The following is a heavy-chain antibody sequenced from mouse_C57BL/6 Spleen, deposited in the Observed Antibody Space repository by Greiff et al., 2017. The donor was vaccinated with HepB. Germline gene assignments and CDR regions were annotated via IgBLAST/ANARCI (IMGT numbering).Heavy chain of an antibody. J-gene: IGHJ4*01. CDR1: GFTFSSYA. V-gene: IGHV5S21*01. CDR2: ISSGGDYI. D-gene: IGHD1-1*01. Sequence: EVKLVESGEGLVKPGGSLKLSCAASGFTFSSYAMSWVRQTPEKRLEWVAYISSGGDYIYYADTVKGRFTISRDNARNTLYLQMSSLKSEDTAMYYCSITTVVAQAMDYWGQGTSVTVSS. CDR3: SITTVVAQAMDY.